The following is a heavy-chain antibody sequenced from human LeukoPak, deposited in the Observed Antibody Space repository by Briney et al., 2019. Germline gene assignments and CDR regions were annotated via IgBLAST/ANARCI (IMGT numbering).Heavy chain of an antibody. CDR2: ISYDGSNK. V-gene: IGHV3-30*18. CDR3: AKDRGYCSGGSCYYFDY. D-gene: IGHD2-15*01. Sequence: GGSLRLSCAASGFTFSSYGVHWVRQAPGKGLEWVAVISYDGSNKYYADSVKGRFTISRDNSKNTLYLQMNSLRAEDTAVYYCAKDRGYCSGGSCYYFDYWGQGTLVTVSS. J-gene: IGHJ4*02. CDR1: GFTFSSYG.